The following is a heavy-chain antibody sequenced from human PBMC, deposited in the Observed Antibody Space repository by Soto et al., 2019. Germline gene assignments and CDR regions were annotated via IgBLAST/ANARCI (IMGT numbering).Heavy chain of an antibody. CDR2: MRYSGNT. J-gene: IGHJ4*02. D-gene: IGHD2-2*01. V-gene: IGHV4-39*01. Sequence: QLQLQESGPGLVKPSETLSLTCTVFGASSGSSDYYWGWIRQPPGKGLEWIASMRYSGNTFYSPSLKRRVTISVDTSKNQVSLRLNSVTAADTAVYFCVSRKREENCSSNSCFFTDWGQGTLVTVSS. CDR3: VSRKREENCSSNSCFFTD. CDR1: GASSGSSDYY.